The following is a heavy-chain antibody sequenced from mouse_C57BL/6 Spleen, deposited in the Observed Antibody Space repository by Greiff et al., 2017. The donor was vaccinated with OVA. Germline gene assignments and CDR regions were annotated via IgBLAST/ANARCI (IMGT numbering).Heavy chain of an antibody. CDR1: GYTFTSYW. Sequence: QVQLQQPGAELVRPGSSVKLSCKASGYTFTSYWMDWVKQRPGQGLEWIGNIYPSDSETHYNQKFKDKAPLTVDKSSSTAYMQLSSLTSEDSAVSYCARSPYYGSSSYYAMDYWGQGTSVTVSS. D-gene: IGHD1-1*01. V-gene: IGHV1-61*01. CDR3: ARSPYYGSSSYYAMDY. CDR2: IYPSDSET. J-gene: IGHJ4*01.